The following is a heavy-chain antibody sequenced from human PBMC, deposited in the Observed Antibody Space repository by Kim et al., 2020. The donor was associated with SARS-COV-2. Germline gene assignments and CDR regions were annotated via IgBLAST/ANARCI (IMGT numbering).Heavy chain of an antibody. V-gene: IGHV4-59*08. J-gene: IGHJ4*02. Sequence: YNPSLKSRATVSIDTSKNQLSLKLTSVTAADTAVYYCARHWDYHGPGFYEFWGQGTLATVSS. CDR3: ARHWDYHGPGFYEF. D-gene: IGHD3-10*01.